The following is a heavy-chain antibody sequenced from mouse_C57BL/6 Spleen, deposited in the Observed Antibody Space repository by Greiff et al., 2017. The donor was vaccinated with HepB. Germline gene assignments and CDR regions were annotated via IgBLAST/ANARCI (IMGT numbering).Heavy chain of an antibody. Sequence: VQLQQSGAELVRPGASVTLSCKASGYTFTDYEVHWVKQTPVHGLEWIGAIDPETGGTAYNQKFKCKAILTADKSSSTDYMELRSLTSEDSAVYYCTRGSSGLYYFDYWGQGTTLTVSS. CDR2: IDPETGGT. V-gene: IGHV1-15*01. D-gene: IGHD3-2*02. CDR1: GYTFTDYE. CDR3: TRGSSGLYYFDY. J-gene: IGHJ2*01.